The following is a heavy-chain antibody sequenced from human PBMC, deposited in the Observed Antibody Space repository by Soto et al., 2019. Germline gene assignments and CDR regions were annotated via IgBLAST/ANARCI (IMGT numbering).Heavy chain of an antibody. J-gene: IGHJ3*02. D-gene: IGHD6-19*01. Sequence: QVQLVESGGGVVQPGRSLRLSCAASGFTFSSYGMHWVRQAPGKGLEWVAVISYDGSNKYYADAVKGRLTISRDNPKNTLYLQMNSLKGEDTAVYYCAKDNGSGCDWLRVGDASDIWCQGTMVTVSS. V-gene: IGHV3-30*18. CDR3: AKDNGSGCDWLRVGDASDI. CDR2: ISYDGSNK. CDR1: GFTFSSYG.